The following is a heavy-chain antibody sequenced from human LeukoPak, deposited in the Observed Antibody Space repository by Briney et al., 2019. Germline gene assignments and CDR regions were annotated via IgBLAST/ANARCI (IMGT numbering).Heavy chain of an antibody. D-gene: IGHD3-16*02. CDR3: ARRYFDY. V-gene: IGHV3-74*01. Sequence: GGSLRLSCAASGFTFSSYWMHWVRQTPGKGLVWVSRINSDGITSYADSVKGRFTISRDNAKNSLYLQMNSLRAEDTAVYYCARRYFDYWGQGTLVTVSS. CDR2: INSDGIT. CDR1: GFTFSSYW. J-gene: IGHJ4*02.